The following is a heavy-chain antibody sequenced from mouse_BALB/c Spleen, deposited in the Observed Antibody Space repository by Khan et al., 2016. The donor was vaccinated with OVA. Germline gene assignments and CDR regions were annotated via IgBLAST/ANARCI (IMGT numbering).Heavy chain of an antibody. D-gene: IGHD2-3*01. V-gene: IGHV14-1*02. CDR1: GFNIKDYY. CDR3: ARDGYSPGFAY. CDR2: IDPENGNT. J-gene: IGHJ3*01. Sequence: VQLKQSGAELVRPGALVKLSCKASGFNIKDYYIHWVKQRPEQGLEWIGWIDPENGNTIYDPKFQGKASITADTSSNTAYLQLSSLTSEDTAVYYCARDGYSPGFAYWGQGTLVTVSA.